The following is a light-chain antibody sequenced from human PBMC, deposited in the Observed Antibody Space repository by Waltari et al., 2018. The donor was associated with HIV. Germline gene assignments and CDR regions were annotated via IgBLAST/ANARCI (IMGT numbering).Light chain of an antibody. Sequence: QSALTQPASLSGSPGKSITLSCPGASRARDTFWSVSWYQHHPGKAPQVIIYEVSNRPSGVSYRFSGSKSGHTASLTISGLQAEDEADYFCMSYISSATPEFGGGTKLTVL. CDR2: EVS. CDR1: SRARDTFWS. V-gene: IGLV2-14*01. CDR3: MSYISSATPE. J-gene: IGLJ3*02.